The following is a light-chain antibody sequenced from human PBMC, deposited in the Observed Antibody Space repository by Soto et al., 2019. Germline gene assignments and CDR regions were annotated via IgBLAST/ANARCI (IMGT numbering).Light chain of an antibody. CDR3: LQDHDDSWT. Sequence: EIVLTQSPGTLSLSPGERATLSCRVSQSVSNNYLAWYQQKPGQAPRLLIYGASNRATGIPDRFSGSGSGTEFTLTISSLQPDDFATYYCLQDHDDSWTFGQGTKVDIK. CDR1: QSVSNNY. CDR2: GAS. V-gene: IGKV3-20*01. J-gene: IGKJ1*01.